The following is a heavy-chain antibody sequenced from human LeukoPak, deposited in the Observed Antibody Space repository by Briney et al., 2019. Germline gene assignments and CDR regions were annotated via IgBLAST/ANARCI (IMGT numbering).Heavy chain of an antibody. V-gene: IGHV3-7*01. Sequence: SGGSLRLSCAASGFAFSSYWMSWVRQAPGKGLEWVANINQDGSEKYYVDSVKGRFTISRDNAKNSLYLQMNSLKDEDTSVYYCARDYYSRFDYWGQGTLVTVSS. CDR1: GFAFSSYW. D-gene: IGHD3-22*01. CDR2: INQDGSEK. CDR3: ARDYYSRFDY. J-gene: IGHJ4*02.